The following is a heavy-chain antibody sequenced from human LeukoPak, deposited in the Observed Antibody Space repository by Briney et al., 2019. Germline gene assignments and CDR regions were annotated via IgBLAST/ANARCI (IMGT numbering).Heavy chain of an antibody. CDR1: GFTFSSYS. Sequence: GGSLRLSCAASGFTFSSYSMNWVRQAPGKGLEWVSSISSSSSYIYYADSVKGRFTTSRDNAKNSLYLQMNSLSAEDTAVYYCARYCSSTSCSSYYYYYMDVWGKGTTVTVSS. CDR3: ARYCSSTSCSSYYYYYMDV. V-gene: IGHV3-21*01. J-gene: IGHJ6*03. D-gene: IGHD2-2*01. CDR2: ISSSSSYI.